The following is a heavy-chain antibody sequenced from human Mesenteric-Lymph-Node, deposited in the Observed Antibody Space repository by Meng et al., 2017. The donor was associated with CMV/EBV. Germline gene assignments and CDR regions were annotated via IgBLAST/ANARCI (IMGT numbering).Heavy chain of an antibody. CDR1: GYTFTSYD. J-gene: IGHJ5*02. CDR2: ISANTGNT. CDR3: AREPRSYSNDWPPFDP. D-gene: IGHD6-19*01. V-gene: IGHV1-18*01. Sequence: ASVKVSCKASGYTFTSYDISWVRQAPGQGLEWMGWISANTGNTNYAQKVQGRVTMTRDTSTSTAYMELRGLRSDDTAVYYCAREPRSYSNDWPPFDPWGQGTLVTVSS.